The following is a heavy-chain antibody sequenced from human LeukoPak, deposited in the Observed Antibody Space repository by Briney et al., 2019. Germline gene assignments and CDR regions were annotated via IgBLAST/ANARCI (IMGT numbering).Heavy chain of an antibody. Sequence: LSLTCTVSGGSFSSGSYYWSWIRQAPGKGLEWVGFIRSKAYGETADYAASVKGRFTISRDDSKAIAYLQMNSLKTEDTAVYHCTRDRGAYNLYDYWGQGTLVTVSS. CDR1: GGSFSSGSYY. J-gene: IGHJ4*02. D-gene: IGHD1-1*01. CDR3: TRDRGAYNLYDY. CDR2: IRSKAYGETA. V-gene: IGHV3-49*03.